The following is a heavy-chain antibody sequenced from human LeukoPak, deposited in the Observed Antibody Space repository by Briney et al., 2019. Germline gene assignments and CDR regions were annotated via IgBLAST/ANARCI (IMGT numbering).Heavy chain of an antibody. V-gene: IGHV5-51*01. CDR1: GYSFTSYW. CDR2: IYPGDSDT. J-gene: IGHJ4*02. D-gene: IGHD1-26*01. CDR3: ARRGWLGLPSGGSYWGFNDY. Sequence: PGESLKISCKGSGYSFTSYWIGWVRQMPGKGLEWMGIIYPGDSDTRYSPSFQGQVTISADKSISTAHLQWSSLKASDTAMYYCARRGWLGLPSGGSYWGFNDYWGQGTLVTVSS.